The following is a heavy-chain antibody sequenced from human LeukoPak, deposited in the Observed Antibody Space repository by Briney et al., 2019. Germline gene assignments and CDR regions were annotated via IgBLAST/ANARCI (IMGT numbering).Heavy chain of an antibody. V-gene: IGHV3-21*01. D-gene: IGHD3-22*01. J-gene: IGHJ4*02. Sequence: GGSLRLSSAAPGFTFSSYSMNWVRQAPGKGLEWVSPISSSSSYIYYADSVKGRFTISRGNAKNSLYLQMNSLRAEDTAVYYCARDPYDSSGYYPPDYWGQGTLVTVSS. CDR1: GFTFSSYS. CDR2: ISSSSSYI. CDR3: ARDPYDSSGYYPPDY.